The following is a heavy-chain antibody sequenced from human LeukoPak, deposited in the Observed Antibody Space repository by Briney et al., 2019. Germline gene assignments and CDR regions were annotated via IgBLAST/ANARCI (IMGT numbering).Heavy chain of an antibody. CDR1: GFTFTSSA. D-gene: IGHD1-26*01. CDR3: AAGSGSYRERPDY. CDR2: IVVGSGNT. V-gene: IGHV1-58*01. Sequence: SVKVSCQASGFTFTSSAVQWVRQARGQRLEWIGWIVVGSGNTNYAQKFQERVTITRDMSTSTAYMELSSLRSEDTAVYYCAAGSGSYRERPDYWGQGTLVTVSS. J-gene: IGHJ4*02.